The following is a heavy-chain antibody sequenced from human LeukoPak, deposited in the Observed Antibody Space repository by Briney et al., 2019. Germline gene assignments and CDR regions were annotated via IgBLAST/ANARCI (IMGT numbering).Heavy chain of an antibody. D-gene: IGHD1-20*01. CDR1: GGSFSGYY. Sequence: SETLSLTCAVYGGSFSGYYWSWIRQPPGKGLEWIGEINHSGSTNYNPSLKSRVTISVDTSKNQFSLKLSSVTAADTAVYYCARSHNWNDFGYWSQGTLVTVSS. V-gene: IGHV4-34*01. CDR3: ARSHNWNDFGY. CDR2: INHSGST. J-gene: IGHJ4*02.